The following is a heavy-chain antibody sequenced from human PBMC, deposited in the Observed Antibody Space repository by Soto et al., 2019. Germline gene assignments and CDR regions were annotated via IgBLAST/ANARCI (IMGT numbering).Heavy chain of an antibody. Sequence: QVQLVEPGGGVVQPGRSLRLSCAASGFTFSSYGMHWVRQAPGKGQEWVAVISYDGSNKYYADSVKGRFPISIDNSKNTLYLQMNSLRAEDTAVYYCAKRRGLNYYDSNSLDYWGQGTLVTVSS. CDR1: GFTFSSYG. CDR2: ISYDGSNK. J-gene: IGHJ4*02. V-gene: IGHV3-30*18. D-gene: IGHD3-22*01. CDR3: AKRRGLNYYDSNSLDY.